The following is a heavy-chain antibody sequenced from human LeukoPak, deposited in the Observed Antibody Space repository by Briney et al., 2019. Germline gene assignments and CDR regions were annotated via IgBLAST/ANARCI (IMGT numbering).Heavy chain of an antibody. CDR3: AGATISGYYYYMDV. Sequence: PSETLSPTCTVSGGSISSYHWSWIRQPPGKGLEWIGYIYYSGSTNYNPSLKSRVTISVDTSKNQFSLKLSSVTAADTAVYYCAGATISGYYYYMDVWGKGTTVTISS. D-gene: IGHD5-12*01. J-gene: IGHJ6*03. CDR1: GGSISSYH. V-gene: IGHV4-59*01. CDR2: IYYSGST.